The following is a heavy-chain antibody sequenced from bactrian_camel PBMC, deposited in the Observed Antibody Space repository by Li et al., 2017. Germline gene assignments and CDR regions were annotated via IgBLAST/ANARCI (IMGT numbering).Heavy chain of an antibody. CDR1: EYTYTMNC. CDR3: AARNIFVCPSTAVKANFDV. V-gene: IGHV3S1*01. Sequence: HVQLVESGGGSVQAGGSLTLSCAGSEYTYTMNCMAWFRQAPGKEREAVAAIYSGGENLYYADSVKGRFTISQGNAKSTVNLQMNSPKPEDAAIYYCAARNIFVCPSTAVKANFDVWGQGTQVTVS. CDR2: IYSGGENL. D-gene: IGHD2*01. J-gene: IGHJ4*01.